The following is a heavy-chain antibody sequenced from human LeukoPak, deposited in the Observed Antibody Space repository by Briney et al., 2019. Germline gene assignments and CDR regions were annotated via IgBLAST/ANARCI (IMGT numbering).Heavy chain of an antibody. V-gene: IGHV4-59*11. CDR1: LGSISSHY. D-gene: IGHD3-3*01. J-gene: IGHJ5*02. CDR3: AREHDFWSGTPPPNWFDP. CDR2: IYYSGST. Sequence: SETLSLTRTVSLGSISSHYWSWIRQPPGKGLEWIGYIYYSGSTNYNPSLKSRVTIPVDTSKNQFSLKLSSVTAADTAVYYCAREHDFWSGTPPPNWFDPWGQGTLVTVSS.